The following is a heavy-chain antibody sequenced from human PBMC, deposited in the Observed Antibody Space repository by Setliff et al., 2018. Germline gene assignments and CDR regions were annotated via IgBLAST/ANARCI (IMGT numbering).Heavy chain of an antibody. CDR1: GYSFSTYW. J-gene: IGHJ5*02. V-gene: IGHV5-51*01. CDR3: ARRVGVVVSNWFDP. CDR2: IYPRDSDT. D-gene: IGHD2-2*01. Sequence: PGESLKISCKGSGYSFSTYWIAWVRQKPGKGLEWVGIIYPRDSDTRYSPSFQGQVTISADKSISTAYLQWSSLKASDTAMYYCARRVGVVVSNWFDPWGQGTLVTVSS.